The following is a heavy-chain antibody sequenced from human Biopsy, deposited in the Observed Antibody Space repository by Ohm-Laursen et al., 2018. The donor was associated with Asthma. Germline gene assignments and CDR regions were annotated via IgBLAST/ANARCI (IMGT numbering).Heavy chain of an antibody. CDR1: GGTFNTYV. V-gene: IGHV1-69*13. D-gene: IGHD1-26*01. J-gene: IGHJ4*02. CDR2: INSVFGTT. CDR3: AKDKRYSGSYFDY. Sequence: SVKVSCKSLGGTFNTYVIGWVRQAPGQGLEWMGGINSVFGTTTYPQKFQDRVTITADDSTSTVYMELSSLRSEDTAVYYCAKDKRYSGSYFDYWGQGTLVTVSS.